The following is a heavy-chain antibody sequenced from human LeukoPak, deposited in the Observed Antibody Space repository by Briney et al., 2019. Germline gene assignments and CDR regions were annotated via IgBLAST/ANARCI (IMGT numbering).Heavy chain of an antibody. CDR3: AKDQTPTVGATDY. Sequence: GGSLRLSCAASGFTFSSYWMHWVRQAPGKGLEWVSTIGDTDIMTHYADSVKGRFTISRDDSKNTLYLQMNSLRADDTALYYCAKDQTPTVGATDYWGQGTLVTVSS. J-gene: IGHJ4*02. D-gene: IGHD1-26*01. CDR1: GFTFSSYW. V-gene: IGHV3-23*01. CDR2: IGDTDIMT.